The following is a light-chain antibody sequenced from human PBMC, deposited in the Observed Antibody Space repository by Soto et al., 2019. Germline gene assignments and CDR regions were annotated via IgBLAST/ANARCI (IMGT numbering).Light chain of an antibody. CDR1: QSVSSSY. Sequence: EIVLTQSPGTLSLSPGERATLSCRASQSVSSSYLAWYQQKPGQAPRLLIYGASSRATGIPDRCSGSGSRTDFTLTISRLEPEDFAVYYCQQYRSSPPLTFGQGTRLEIK. V-gene: IGKV3-20*01. CDR2: GAS. CDR3: QQYRSSPPLT. J-gene: IGKJ5*01.